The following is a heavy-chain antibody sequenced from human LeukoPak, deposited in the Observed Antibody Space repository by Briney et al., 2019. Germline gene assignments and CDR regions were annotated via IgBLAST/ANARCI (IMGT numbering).Heavy chain of an antibody. J-gene: IGHJ4*02. D-gene: IGHD2-2*01. Sequence: GGSLRLSCAASGFTFTTYWMHWVRQAPGKGLEWVSAISGSGGSTYYADSVKGRFTISRDNSKNTLYLQMNSLRAEDTAVYYCAKGVYCSSTSCYLVSAFRSWGQGTLVTVSS. CDR1: GFTFTTYW. CDR2: ISGSGGST. CDR3: AKGVYCSSTSCYLVSAFRS. V-gene: IGHV3-23*01.